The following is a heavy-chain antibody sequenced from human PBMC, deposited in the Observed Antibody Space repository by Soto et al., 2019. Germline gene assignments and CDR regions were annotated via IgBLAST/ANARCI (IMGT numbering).Heavy chain of an antibody. Sequence: GASVKVSCKASGYSFSTHPIHWVRQAPGQGLEWMGWINGGNGNTKYSQKFRDRVTITRDASASTGYMELSSLRSEDTAVYYCARGKGMEENYYYYGMDVWGQGTTVTVSS. CDR1: GYSFSTHP. V-gene: IGHV1-3*01. J-gene: IGHJ6*02. CDR2: INGGNGNT. CDR3: ARGKGMEENYYYYGMDV. D-gene: IGHD1-1*01.